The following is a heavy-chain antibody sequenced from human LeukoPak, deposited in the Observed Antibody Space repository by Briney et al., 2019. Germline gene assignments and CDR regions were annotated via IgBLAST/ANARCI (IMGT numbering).Heavy chain of an antibody. J-gene: IGHJ3*02. CDR2: IYYSGST. D-gene: IGHD2-15*01. V-gene: IGHV4-59*01. Sequence: SETLSLTCTVSGGSISSYYWSWIRQPPGKGLEWIGYIYYSGSTNYNPSLKSRVTMSVDTSKNQFSLKLSSVTAADTAVYYCARVHYCSGGSCPDAFDIWGQGTMVTVSS. CDR1: GGSISSYY. CDR3: ARVHYCSGGSCPDAFDI.